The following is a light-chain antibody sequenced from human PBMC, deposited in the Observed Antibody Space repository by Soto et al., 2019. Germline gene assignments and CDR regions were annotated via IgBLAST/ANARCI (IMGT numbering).Light chain of an antibody. J-gene: IGKJ5*01. Sequence: EIVLTQSPGTLSITQGERATLSCRASQSVSSSYLAWYQPKPGQAPRLLIYGASSRATGIPDRFSGSGSGTDFTLTISRLEPEDFAVYYCQQYGSSLITFGQGTRLEIK. CDR2: GAS. V-gene: IGKV3-20*01. CDR1: QSVSSSY. CDR3: QQYGSSLIT.